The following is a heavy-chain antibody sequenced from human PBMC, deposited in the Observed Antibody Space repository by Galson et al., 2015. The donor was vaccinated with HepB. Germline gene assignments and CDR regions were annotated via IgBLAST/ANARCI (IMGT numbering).Heavy chain of an antibody. V-gene: IGHV5-51*01. J-gene: IGHJ5*02. Sequence: GKGLEWMGLIYLDDSDTRYSPSFQGQVTISADKSISTAYLQWSSLRASDTATYYCAKEAGPWGQGTLVTVSS. CDR2: IYLDDSDT. CDR3: AKEAGP.